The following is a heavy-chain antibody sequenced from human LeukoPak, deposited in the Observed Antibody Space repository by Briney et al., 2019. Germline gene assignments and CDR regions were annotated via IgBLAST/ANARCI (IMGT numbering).Heavy chain of an antibody. Sequence: PGGSPRLSCAASGFTFSSYSMNRVRHAPGKGLEWVSSISSSSSYIYYADSVKGRFTISRDNAKNSLYLQMNSLRAEDTAVYYCARDTTGTSDYWGQGTLVTVSS. CDR1: GFTFSSYS. J-gene: IGHJ4*02. D-gene: IGHD1-1*01. CDR2: ISSSSSYI. CDR3: ARDTTGTSDY. V-gene: IGHV3-21*01.